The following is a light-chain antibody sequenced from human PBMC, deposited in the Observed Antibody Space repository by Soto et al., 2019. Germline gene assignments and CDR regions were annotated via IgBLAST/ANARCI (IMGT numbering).Light chain of an antibody. CDR1: QTVRNNY. Sequence: EFVLTQSPGTLSLSPGERATLSCRASQTVRNNYLAWYQQKPGQAPRLLIYDASSRATGIPDRFSGSGSGTEFTLTISRLEPEDFAVYYCQQFSSYPLTFGGGTKVEIK. J-gene: IGKJ4*01. V-gene: IGKV3-20*01. CDR3: QQFSSYPLT. CDR2: DAS.